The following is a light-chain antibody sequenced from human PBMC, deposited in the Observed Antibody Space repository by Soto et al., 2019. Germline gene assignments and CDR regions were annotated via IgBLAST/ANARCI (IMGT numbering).Light chain of an antibody. CDR1: SSNIGSNT. V-gene: IGLV1-44*01. Sequence: QSVLTQPPSASGTPGQRVTISCSGSSSNIGSNTVNWYQQLPGTAPKLLNYSNNQRPSGVPDRFSGSKSGTSASLAISGLQSEDEAAYYCAAWDDSLNGYNYVFGPGTQLTVL. CDR3: AAWDDSLNGYNYV. J-gene: IGLJ1*01. CDR2: SNN.